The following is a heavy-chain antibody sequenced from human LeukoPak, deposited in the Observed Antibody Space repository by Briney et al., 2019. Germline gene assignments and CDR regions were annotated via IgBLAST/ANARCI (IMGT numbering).Heavy chain of an antibody. CDR2: IYPGDSDT. CDR1: GYTFTSYW. J-gene: IGHJ4*02. V-gene: IGHV5-51*01. CDR3: ARQVQSGYDYIRFDY. D-gene: IGHD5-12*01. Sequence: GESLKISCKGSGYTFTSYWIAWVRQMPGKGLELMGIIYPGDSDTRYSPSFQGQVTISADKSISTAYLQWSSLKASDTAMYYCARQVQSGYDYIRFDYWGQGTLVTVSS.